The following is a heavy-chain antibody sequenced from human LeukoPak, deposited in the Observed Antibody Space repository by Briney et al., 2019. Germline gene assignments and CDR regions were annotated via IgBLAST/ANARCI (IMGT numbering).Heavy chain of an antibody. Sequence: ASVNVSCKASGYTFTRYYMHWVRQAPGQGLDWMGWINPNSGGTNYAQKFQGRVNMTRDTYISTAYMELSRMRSDDTAVYYCAHYDSSGSAFDYWGQGTLVTVSS. CDR3: AHYDSSGSAFDY. CDR2: INPNSGGT. D-gene: IGHD3-22*01. CDR1: GYTFTRYY. J-gene: IGHJ4*02. V-gene: IGHV1-2*02.